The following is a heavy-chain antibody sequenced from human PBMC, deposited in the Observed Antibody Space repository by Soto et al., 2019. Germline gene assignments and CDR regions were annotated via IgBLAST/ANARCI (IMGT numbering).Heavy chain of an antibody. D-gene: IGHD3-10*01. J-gene: IGHJ4*02. CDR3: ARDLDGSGSYYTNY. Sequence: ASVKVSCKTSGYTFSSIGVSWVRQAPGQGLEWMGWISPHKGDTYYAQRLQGRVTMTTDTSTSTAYMELRSLKSDDTAVYFCARDLDGSGSYYTNYWGQGTLVTVS. CDR2: ISPHKGDT. CDR1: GYTFSSIG. V-gene: IGHV1-18*01.